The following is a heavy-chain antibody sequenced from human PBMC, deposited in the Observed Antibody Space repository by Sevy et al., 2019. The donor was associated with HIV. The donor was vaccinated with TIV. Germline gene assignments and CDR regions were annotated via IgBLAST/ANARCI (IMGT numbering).Heavy chain of an antibody. Sequence: GGSLRLSCAASGFDFNNHWMSWVRQAPEKGLEWVANIKHDGSETYYVDSLGGRFTISRDNAKNSLSLQITDLRAEDTAMYYCARLPTGLQSFNYLLSTYFDSWGQGTLVTVSS. D-gene: IGHD3-9*01. CDR1: GFDFNNHW. CDR3: ARLPTGLQSFNYLLSTYFDS. V-gene: IGHV3-7*03. CDR2: IKHDGSET. J-gene: IGHJ4*02.